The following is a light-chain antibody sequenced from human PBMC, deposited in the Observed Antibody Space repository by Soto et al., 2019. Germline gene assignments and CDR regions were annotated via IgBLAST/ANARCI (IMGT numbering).Light chain of an antibody. V-gene: IGLV1-44*01. J-gene: IGLJ3*02. Sequence: QLVLTQPPSASGTPGQRVTISCSGSSSNVGSNTVSWYQQLPGTAPKVLIYSDVQRPSGVPDRFSGSRSGSSASLAISGLQSGDEADYYCASWEDSLNGWVIGGGTKLTVL. CDR3: ASWEDSLNGWV. CDR2: SDV. CDR1: SSNVGSNT.